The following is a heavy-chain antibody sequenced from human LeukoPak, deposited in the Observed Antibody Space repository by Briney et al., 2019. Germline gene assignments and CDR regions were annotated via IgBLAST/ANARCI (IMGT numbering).Heavy chain of an antibody. CDR1: GFTIGSYW. V-gene: IGHV3-7*01. CDR3: ARAGYYGDDAFDL. D-gene: IGHD2/OR15-2a*01. CDR2: IRQDGSEK. J-gene: IGHJ3*01. Sequence: GGSLRLSCAGSGFTIGSYWMSWVRQAPGKGLEWVANIRQDGSEKYYVDSVKGRHTISRDNAKNSLYLQMNSLRAEDTGIYYCARAGYYGDDAFDLWGQGTMVTISS.